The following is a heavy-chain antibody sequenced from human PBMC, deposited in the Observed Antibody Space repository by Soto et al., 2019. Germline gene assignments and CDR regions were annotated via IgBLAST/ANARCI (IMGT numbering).Heavy chain of an antibody. Sequence: QVQLQESGPGLVKPSQTLSLTCTVSGDSISSGGYYWSWIRQHPGKGLEWIGYIYSSGSTSYNPSLKSRVTISVDTSKNHLSLKLTSVTAADTAVYYCARGDTIFGVALGFDPWGQGPQVTVSS. CDR1: GDSISSGGYY. D-gene: IGHD3-3*01. V-gene: IGHV4-31*03. CDR2: IYSSGST. CDR3: ARGDTIFGVALGFDP. J-gene: IGHJ5*02.